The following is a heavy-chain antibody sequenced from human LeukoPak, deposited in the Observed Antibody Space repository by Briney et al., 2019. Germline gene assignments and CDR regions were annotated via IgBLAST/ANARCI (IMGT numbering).Heavy chain of an antibody. CDR1: GFTFDDYG. Sequence: GGSLRLSCAASGFTFDDYGMSWVRQAPGKGLEWVSGINWNGGSTGYADSVKGRFTISRDNAKNSLYLQMNSLRAEDTALYYCAKDGDKYYDYVWGSSHYYFDYWGQGTLVTVSS. J-gene: IGHJ4*02. CDR3: AKDGDKYYDYVWGSSHYYFDY. CDR2: INWNGGST. V-gene: IGHV3-20*04. D-gene: IGHD3-16*01.